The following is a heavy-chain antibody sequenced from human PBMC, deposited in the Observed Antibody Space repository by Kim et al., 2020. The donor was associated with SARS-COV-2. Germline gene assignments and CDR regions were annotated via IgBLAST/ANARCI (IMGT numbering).Heavy chain of an antibody. CDR3: SRSGFGELESGYYYYGMDV. J-gene: IGHJ6*02. D-gene: IGHD3-10*01. Sequence: SETLSLTCAVYGGSFSGYYWSWIRQPPGKGLEWIGEINHSGSTNYNPSLKSRVTISVDTSKNQFSLKLSSVTAADTAVYYCSRSGFGELESGYYYYGMDVCGQRTTVTVAS. V-gene: IGHV4-34*01. CDR2: INHSGST. CDR1: GGSFSGYY.